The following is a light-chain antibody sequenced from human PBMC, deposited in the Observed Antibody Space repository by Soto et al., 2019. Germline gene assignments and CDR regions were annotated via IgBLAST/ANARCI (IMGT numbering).Light chain of an antibody. CDR1: QSVDSRY. J-gene: IGKJ1*01. CDR3: QQYHNSPRT. V-gene: IGKV3-20*01. Sequence: EIVLTQSPGTLSLSPGERATLTCRASQSVDSRYFAWYQQKPGQAPRLLIYGASYRATGIPDRFSGSGSGTDFTLTISRLEPEDFAMYYCQQYHNSPRTFGHGTKVEIK. CDR2: GAS.